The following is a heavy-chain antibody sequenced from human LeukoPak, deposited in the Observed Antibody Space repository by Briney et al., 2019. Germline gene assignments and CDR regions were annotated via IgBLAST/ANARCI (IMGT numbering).Heavy chain of an antibody. V-gene: IGHV5-51*01. CDR2: IYPGDSDT. D-gene: IGHD2-21*02. J-gene: IGHJ3*02. Sequence: GESLKISCKGSGYSFTSYWIGWVRQMPGKGLEWVGIIYPGDSDTRYSPSFQGQVTISADKSISTAYLQWSSLKASDTAMYYCATGPVVTAALSLDPDAFDIWGQGTMVTVSS. CDR1: GYSFTSYW. CDR3: ATGPVVTAALSLDPDAFDI.